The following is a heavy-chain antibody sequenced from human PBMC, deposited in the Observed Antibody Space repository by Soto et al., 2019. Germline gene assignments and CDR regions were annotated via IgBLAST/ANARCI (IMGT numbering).Heavy chain of an antibody. J-gene: IGHJ4*02. V-gene: IGHV3-23*01. CDR1: GFTFSSYA. D-gene: IGHD3-10*01. CDR2: ISGSGGST. Sequence: GGSLRLSCAASGFTFSSYAMSWVRQAPGKGLEWVSSISGSGGSTYYADSVKGRFTISRDNSKNTLYLQMNSLRAEDTAVYYCAKDDWGFGELEDYYFDYWGQGTLVTVSS. CDR3: AKDDWGFGELEDYYFDY.